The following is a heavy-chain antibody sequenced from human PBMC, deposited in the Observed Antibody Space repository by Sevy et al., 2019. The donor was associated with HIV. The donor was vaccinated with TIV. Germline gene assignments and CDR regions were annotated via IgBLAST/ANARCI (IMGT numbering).Heavy chain of an antibody. Sequence: GGSLRLSCAASGFSLTTSDMHWVRQAPGKGLEWVAAISYDGNNRYYADSVKGRFTISRDNSKNTLYLQMDSVRPEDTAVYYCAKEDYGGNLPNYFASWGQGTRVTVSS. J-gene: IGHJ4*02. D-gene: IGHD4-17*01. V-gene: IGHV3-30*18. CDR2: ISYDGNNR. CDR1: GFSLTTSD. CDR3: AKEDYGGNLPNYFAS.